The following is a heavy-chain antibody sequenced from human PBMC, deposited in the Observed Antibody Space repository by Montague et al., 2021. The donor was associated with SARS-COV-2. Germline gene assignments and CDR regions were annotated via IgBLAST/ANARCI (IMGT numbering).Heavy chain of an antibody. J-gene: IGHJ4*02. CDR3: ARKASRGITTFGVVTASYYFDY. CDR2: IYYSGST. V-gene: IGHV4-39*01. D-gene: IGHD3-3*01. Sequence: SETLSLTCTVSGGSISSSSYYWGWIRQPPGKGLEWVGSIYYSGSTYYXPSLKSRVTISVDTSKNQLSLKLSSVTAADTAVYYCARKASRGITTFGVVTASYYFDYWGQGTLVTVPS. CDR1: GGSISSSSYY.